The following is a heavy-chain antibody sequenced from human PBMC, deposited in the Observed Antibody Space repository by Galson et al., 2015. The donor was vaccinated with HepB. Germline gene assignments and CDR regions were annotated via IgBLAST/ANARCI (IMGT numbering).Heavy chain of an antibody. CDR1: GFTFSNYD. V-gene: IGHV3-13*01. Sequence: SLRLSCAASGFTFSNYDMHWVRQTTGKGLEWVSAIGIAGDTHYLGSVKGRFTISRENAKNSLFLQMNSLSAGDTAVYYCVRGGIQVRGIDAFDIWGQGTRVTVSS. CDR3: VRGGIQVRGIDAFDI. J-gene: IGHJ3*02. D-gene: IGHD2-15*01. CDR2: IGIAGDT.